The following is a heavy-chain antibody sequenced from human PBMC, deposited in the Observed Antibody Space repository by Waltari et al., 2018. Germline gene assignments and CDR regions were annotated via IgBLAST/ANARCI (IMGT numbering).Heavy chain of an antibody. CDR3: ARVAVTTPRYFDL. CDR1: GFTFSSYW. V-gene: IGHV3-74*01. D-gene: IGHD2-21*02. Sequence: EVQLVESGGGLVQPGGSLRLSCAASGFTFSSYWMHWVRQAPGKGLVWVSRINSAGSTTTYTDSVKGRFTISRDNAKNTLYLQMNSLRAEDTAVYYCARVAVTTPRYFDLWGRGTLVTVSS. J-gene: IGHJ2*01. CDR2: INSAGSTT.